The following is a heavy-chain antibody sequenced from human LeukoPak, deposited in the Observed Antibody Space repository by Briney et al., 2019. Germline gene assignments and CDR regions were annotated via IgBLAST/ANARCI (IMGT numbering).Heavy chain of an antibody. J-gene: IGHJ1*01. D-gene: IGHD6-13*01. V-gene: IGHV3-53*01. CDR2: IYSGGST. CDR3: ARDHPYSSSWSPTEYFQH. CDR1: GFIVSSNY. Sequence: PGGSLRLSCAASGFIVSSNYMSWVRQAPGKGLEWVSVIYSGGSTYYADSVKGRFTISRDNAKNSLYLQMNSLRAEDTAVYYCARDHPYSSSWSPTEYFQHWGQGTLVTVSS.